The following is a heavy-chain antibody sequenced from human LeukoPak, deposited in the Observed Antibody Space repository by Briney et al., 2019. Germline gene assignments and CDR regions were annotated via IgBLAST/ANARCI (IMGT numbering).Heavy chain of an antibody. Sequence: GGSLRLSCAASGFTFSSNAMCWVRQAPGKGLEWVSLISGTGGTTYYADSVKGRLNISRDNSKNTLYLQMNSLRVEDTAVYYCAKDAHSGSYFDYWGQGILVTVSS. CDR1: GFTFSSNA. CDR3: AKDAHSGSYFDY. D-gene: IGHD1-26*01. J-gene: IGHJ4*01. V-gene: IGHV3-23*01. CDR2: ISGTGGTT.